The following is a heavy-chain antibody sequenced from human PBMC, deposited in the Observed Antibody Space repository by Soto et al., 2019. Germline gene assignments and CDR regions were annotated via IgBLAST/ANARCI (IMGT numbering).Heavy chain of an antibody. V-gene: IGHV1-69*01. CDR3: ARGTYDDFWKGYDPFYYCDY. J-gene: IGHJ4*02. Sequence: QVQLVQSGAEVEKPGSSVKVSCKASGGNFSSYAISWVRQAPGQGLEWMGGIIPIFGTANYAQKFQGRVTITAEEAKSTAYMELSSLRSEDTAVYYCARGTYDDFWKGYDPFYYCDYCGQGTLVTGAS. CDR2: IIPIFGTA. D-gene: IGHD3-3*01. CDR1: GGNFSSYA.